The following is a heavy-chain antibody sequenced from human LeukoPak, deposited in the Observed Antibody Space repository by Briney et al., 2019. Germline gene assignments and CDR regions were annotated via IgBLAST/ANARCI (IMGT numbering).Heavy chain of an antibody. CDR3: ARGRAADDFWSGYSFDY. Sequence: SETLSLTCTASGGSLSSYYWSWVRQPPGKGLEWIGYIYYSGSTNYNPSLKSRVTISVDTSKNQFSLKLSSVTAADTAVYYCARGRAADDFWSGYSFDYWGQGTLVTVSS. J-gene: IGHJ4*02. V-gene: IGHV4-59*01. D-gene: IGHD3-3*01. CDR1: GGSLSSYY. CDR2: IYYSGST.